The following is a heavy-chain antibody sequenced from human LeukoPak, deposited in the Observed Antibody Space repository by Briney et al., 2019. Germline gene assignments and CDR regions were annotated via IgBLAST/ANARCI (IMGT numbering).Heavy chain of an antibody. Sequence: EASVKVSCKVSGYTLTELSMHWVRQAPGKGLEWMGGFDPEDGETIYAQKFQGRVTMTEDTSTDTAYMELSSLRSEDTAVYYCATHYDYVWGSYRCTMFGYWGQGTLVTVSS. J-gene: IGHJ4*02. CDR1: GYTLTELS. CDR3: ATHYDYVWGSYRCTMFGY. CDR2: FDPEDGET. D-gene: IGHD3-16*02. V-gene: IGHV1-24*01.